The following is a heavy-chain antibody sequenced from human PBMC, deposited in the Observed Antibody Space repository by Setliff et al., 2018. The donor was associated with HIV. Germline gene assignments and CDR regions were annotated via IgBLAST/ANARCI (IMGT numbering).Heavy chain of an antibody. V-gene: IGHV3-20*04. CDR3: ARSGGIGNYHWDV. CDR2: INWNGGST. J-gene: IGHJ6*03. D-gene: IGHD3-16*01. Sequence: GGSLRLSCVASGFTFDDYAMHWVRQAPGKGLEWVSGINWNGGSTGYADSVKGRFTVSRDNAKNSLYLQMNSLRAEDTALYYCARSGGIGNYHWDVWGKGTTVTVSS. CDR1: GFTFDDYA.